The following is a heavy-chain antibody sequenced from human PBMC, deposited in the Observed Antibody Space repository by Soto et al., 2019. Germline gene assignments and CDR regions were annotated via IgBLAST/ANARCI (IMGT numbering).Heavy chain of an antibody. V-gene: IGHV4-59*08. D-gene: IGHD3-10*01. Sequence: SETLSLTCVVSGGSLSSYYWSWIRQPPGKGLEWIGYIYYSGSTNYNPSLKSRVTISVDTSKNQFSLRLNSVTAADTAVYYCARRWGGTFDIWGQGTMVTVSS. CDR2: IYYSGST. CDR1: GGSLSSYY. CDR3: ARRWGGTFDI. J-gene: IGHJ3*02.